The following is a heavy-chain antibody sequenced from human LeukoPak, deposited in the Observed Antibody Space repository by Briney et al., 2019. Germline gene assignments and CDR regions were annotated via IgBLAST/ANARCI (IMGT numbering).Heavy chain of an antibody. J-gene: IGHJ5*02. CDR1: GFTFDDYA. Sequence: GGSLRLSCAASGFTFDDYAMHWVRQAPGKGLEWVSLISWDGGSTYYADSVKGRFTISRDNSNNSLYLQMNSLRAEDTASYYCAKDIRRSGWYGEGWFDPWGQGTLVTVCS. CDR2: ISWDGGST. D-gene: IGHD6-19*01. V-gene: IGHV3-43D*03. CDR3: AKDIRRSGWYGEGWFDP.